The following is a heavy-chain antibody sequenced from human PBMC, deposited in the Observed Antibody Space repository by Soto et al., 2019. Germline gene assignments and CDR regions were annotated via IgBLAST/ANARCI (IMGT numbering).Heavy chain of an antibody. Sequence: QVQLVQSGAEVKKPGASVTVSCKASGYTFTSYYIHWVRQAPGQGLEWMGIINPSGGSTSYEKKFQGRVTMTRDTSTSTVYMEVSGLRSEDTAVYYCARDQEPSTLYYDYYYMDVWGKGTTVTVSS. CDR1: GYTFTSYY. V-gene: IGHV1-46*03. CDR2: INPSGGST. CDR3: ARDQEPSTLYYDYYYMDV. J-gene: IGHJ6*03.